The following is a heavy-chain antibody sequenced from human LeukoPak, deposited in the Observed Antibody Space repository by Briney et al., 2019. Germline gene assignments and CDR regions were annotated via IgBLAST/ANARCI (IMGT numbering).Heavy chain of an antibody. V-gene: IGHV1-2*02. CDR3: ARAGTRGDFDY. J-gene: IGHJ4*02. Sequence: ASVKVSCEASGYPFTGYYVHWVRHAPGQGLEWMGCINPDSGGANYAQKFQGRVTMTRDTSISTAYIELTSDDRAVYYCARAGTRGDFDYWGQGTLVIVSS. CDR1: GYPFTGYY. D-gene: IGHD1-14*01. CDR2: INPDSGGA.